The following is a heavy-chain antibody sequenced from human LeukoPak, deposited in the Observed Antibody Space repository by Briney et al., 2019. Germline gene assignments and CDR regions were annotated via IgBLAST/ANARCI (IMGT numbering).Heavy chain of an antibody. D-gene: IGHD3-22*01. CDR2: IYPGDSDT. Sequence: GDSLKISCKASGYTFTRNWIGWVRQMPGKGLEWMWIIYPGDSDTRYSPSFQGQVTISADKSISTVYLHWSSLKASDTAMYYCARQSDNSGYYPYYYMDVWSKGTTVTVSS. CDR3: ARQSDNSGYYPYYYMDV. J-gene: IGHJ6*03. CDR1: GYTFTRNW. V-gene: IGHV5-51*01.